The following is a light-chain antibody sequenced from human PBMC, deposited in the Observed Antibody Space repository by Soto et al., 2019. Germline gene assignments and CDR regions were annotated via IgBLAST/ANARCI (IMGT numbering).Light chain of an antibody. CDR3: HQYGISPPRT. CDR2: DTS. Sequence: EFVLTQSPGTLSLSPGERATLSCRASQSLTNSFMAWYQQKPGQAPRLLIYDTSSRASGIPDRFSGSGSGTDFTLTITRLEPEDFAVYYCHQYGISPPRTFGQGTKVDIK. V-gene: IGKV3-20*01. J-gene: IGKJ1*01. CDR1: QSLTNSF.